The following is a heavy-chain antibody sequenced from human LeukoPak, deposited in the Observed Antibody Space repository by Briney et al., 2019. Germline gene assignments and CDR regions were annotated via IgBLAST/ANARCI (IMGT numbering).Heavy chain of an antibody. Sequence: TGGSLRLSCAASGFNFSDYYMSWIRQAPGKGLEWVSYISSSSSYTNYADSVKGRFTIYRDNAKNSLYLQMNSLRAEDTAVYYCARVDRDGYCSGGSCYLHYWGQGTLVTVSS. CDR3: ARVDRDGYCSGGSCYLHY. CDR2: ISSSSSYT. CDR1: GFNFSDYY. V-gene: IGHV3-11*06. J-gene: IGHJ4*02. D-gene: IGHD2-15*01.